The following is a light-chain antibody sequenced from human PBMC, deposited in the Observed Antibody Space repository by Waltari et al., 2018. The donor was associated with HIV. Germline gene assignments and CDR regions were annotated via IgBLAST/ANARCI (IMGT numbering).Light chain of an antibody. CDR1: RTILYNSNNKNY. Sequence: DIVMTQSPDALALSLGERATINCKSSRTILYNSNNKNYLAWYQQKPGQPPKLLIYWASTRESGVPDRFSGSGSGTDFTLTISNVQTEDMAVYYCQQYFNTSLTFGGGTKVEIK. CDR3: QQYFNTSLT. V-gene: IGKV4-1*01. CDR2: WAS. J-gene: IGKJ4*01.